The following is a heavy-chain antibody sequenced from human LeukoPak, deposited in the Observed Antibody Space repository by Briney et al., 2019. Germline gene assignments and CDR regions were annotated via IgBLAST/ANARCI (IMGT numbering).Heavy chain of an antibody. D-gene: IGHD6-13*01. CDR2: IYHSGST. V-gene: IGHV4-30-2*01. J-gene: IGHJ6*02. CDR1: GGSISSGGYY. Sequence: SETLSLTCTVSGGSISSGGYYWSWIRQPPGKGLEWIGYIYHSGSTYYNPSLKSRVTISVDRSKNQFSLKLSSVTAADTAVYYCAREGSGGSSWHGGDYYYGMDVWGQGTAVTVSS. CDR3: AREGSGGSSWHGGDYYYGMDV.